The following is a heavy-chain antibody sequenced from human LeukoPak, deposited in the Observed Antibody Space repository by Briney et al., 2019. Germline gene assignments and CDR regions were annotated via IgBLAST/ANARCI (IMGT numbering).Heavy chain of an antibody. CDR2: ISSSGSTI. D-gene: IGHD1-26*01. CDR3: ARGWELLRAAFDI. V-gene: IGHV3-11*01. J-gene: IGHJ3*02. Sequence: GGSLRLSCAASGFTLSDYYMSWIHQAPGKGLEWVSYISSSGSTIYYADSVKGRFTISRDNAKNSLYLQMNSLRAEDTAVYYCARGWELLRAAFDIWGQGTMVTVSS. CDR1: GFTLSDYY.